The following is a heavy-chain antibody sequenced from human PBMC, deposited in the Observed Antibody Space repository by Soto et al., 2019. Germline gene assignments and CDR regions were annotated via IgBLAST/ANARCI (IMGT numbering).Heavy chain of an antibody. CDR3: AKDLGYCRGGSCYSDGYFDY. CDR1: GFTFSSYG. D-gene: IGHD2-15*01. Sequence: QVQLVESGGGVVQPGRSLRLSCAASGFTFSSYGMHWVRQAPGKGLEWVALVSYDGSDKNYADSVKGRLAISRDNSKNTLYMQINILRTEDTAVYYCAKDLGYCRGGSCYSDGYFDYWGQGALVTVSS. V-gene: IGHV3-30*18. CDR2: VSYDGSDK. J-gene: IGHJ4*02.